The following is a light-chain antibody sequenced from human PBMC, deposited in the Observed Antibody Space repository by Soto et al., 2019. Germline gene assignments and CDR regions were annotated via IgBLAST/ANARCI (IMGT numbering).Light chain of an antibody. Sequence: EIVMTQSPATLSVSPGERATLSCRASQSVSSNLAWYQQKPGQAPRLLIYGASTRATGIPARFSGSGSGTKFTITISSLQSEDFAVYYCQQYNNWPKTFGQGTKVEIK. CDR3: QQYNNWPKT. J-gene: IGKJ1*01. V-gene: IGKV3-15*01. CDR1: QSVSSN. CDR2: GAS.